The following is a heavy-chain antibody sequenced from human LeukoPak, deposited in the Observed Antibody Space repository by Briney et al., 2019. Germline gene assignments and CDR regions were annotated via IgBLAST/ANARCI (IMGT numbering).Heavy chain of an antibody. CDR2: ISSSSSTI. J-gene: IGHJ4*02. CDR3: ARGGSSWYGRLFDY. CDR1: GFTLSSYS. V-gene: IGHV3-48*02. D-gene: IGHD6-13*01. Sequence: GGSLRLSCAASGFTLSSYSMNWVRQAPGKGLEWVSYISSSSSTIYYADSVKGRFTISRDNAKNSLYLQMNSLRDEDTAVYSCARGGSSWYGRLFDYWGQGILVTVSS.